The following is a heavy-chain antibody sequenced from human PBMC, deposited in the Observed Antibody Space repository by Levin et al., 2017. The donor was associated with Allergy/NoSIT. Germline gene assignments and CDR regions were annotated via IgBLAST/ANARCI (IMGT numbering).Heavy chain of an antibody. Sequence: GESLKISCSASGFTFGDYAMSWFRQAPGKGLEWVAFLRSIRHGGTSEYAASVKGRFIISRDDSKSIAYLQMNSLKIEDTAVYYCTRDIAARHWFDPWGQGTQVTVSS. D-gene: IGHD6-6*01. V-gene: IGHV3-49*03. CDR2: LRSIRHGGTS. J-gene: IGHJ5*02. CDR3: TRDIAARHWFDP. CDR1: GFTFGDYA.